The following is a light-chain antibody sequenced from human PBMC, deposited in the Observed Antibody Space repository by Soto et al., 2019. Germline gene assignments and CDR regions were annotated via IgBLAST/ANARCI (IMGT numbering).Light chain of an antibody. J-gene: IGKJ1*01. CDR3: HQYNYWPRS. Sequence: EIVMTQSPATLSVSPGERATLSCRASQSVSSNLAWYQQKPGQAPRLLIYGASTRATGIPARFSGSGSGTEFTLTISSLQSEDFALYYCHQYNYWPRSFGQGTNVDI. CDR2: GAS. V-gene: IGKV3-15*01. CDR1: QSVSSN.